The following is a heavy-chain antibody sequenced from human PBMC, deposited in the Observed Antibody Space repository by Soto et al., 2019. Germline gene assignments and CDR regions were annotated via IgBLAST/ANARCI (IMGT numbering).Heavy chain of an antibody. CDR1: SYSFSSGYY. J-gene: IGHJ4*02. CDR2: ISHSGNT. CDR3: GRVHSSGHGVDD. D-gene: IGHD6-19*01. V-gene: IGHV4-38-2*01. Sequence: KTSETLSLTCAVSSYSFSSGYYWAWLRQPPGKGLEWFGSISHSGNTYYNPSLKSRVTISAHTSKNQFSLELSSVTAADTAIYCGRVHSSGHGVDDWGQGILVTVSS.